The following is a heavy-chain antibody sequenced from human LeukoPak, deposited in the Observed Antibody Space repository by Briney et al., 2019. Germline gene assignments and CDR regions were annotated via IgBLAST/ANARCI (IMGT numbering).Heavy chain of an antibody. V-gene: IGHV1-69*13. Sequence: ASVKVSCKASGGTFSSYAISWVRQAPGQGLEWMGGIIPIFGTANYAQKFQGRVTITADESTSTAYMELSSLGSGDTAVYYCARGHDYSNYLDYWGQGTLVTVSS. CDR1: GGTFSSYA. J-gene: IGHJ4*02. CDR3: ARGHDYSNYLDY. CDR2: IIPIFGTA. D-gene: IGHD4-11*01.